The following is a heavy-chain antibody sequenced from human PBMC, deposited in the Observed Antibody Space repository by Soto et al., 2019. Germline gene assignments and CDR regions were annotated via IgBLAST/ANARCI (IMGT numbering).Heavy chain of an antibody. V-gene: IGHV3-23*01. CDR3: AKEPGYCSSTSCYEPPDV. CDR2: ISGSGDST. D-gene: IGHD2-2*01. Sequence: GGSLRLSCAASGFTFSSYAMSWVRQAPGKGLEWVSAISGSGDSTYYADSVKGRFTISRDNSKNTLYLQMNSLRAEDTAVYYCAKEPGYCSSTSCYEPPDVWGKGTTVTVSS. J-gene: IGHJ6*04. CDR1: GFTFSSYA.